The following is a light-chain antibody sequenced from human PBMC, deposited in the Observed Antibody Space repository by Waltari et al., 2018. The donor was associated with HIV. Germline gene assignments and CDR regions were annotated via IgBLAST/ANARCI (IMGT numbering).Light chain of an antibody. V-gene: IGKV3-20*01. CDR3: QQYGSSPLYT. J-gene: IGKJ2*01. CDR1: QSVSSSY. Sequence: EIVLTQSPGTLSLSPGERATLSCRASQSVSSSYLAWYQQKPGQAPRRLIYGASSRATGIPDRFNGSGSGTDFTLTISRLEPEDFAVYYCQQYGSSPLYTFGQGTKLEIK. CDR2: GAS.